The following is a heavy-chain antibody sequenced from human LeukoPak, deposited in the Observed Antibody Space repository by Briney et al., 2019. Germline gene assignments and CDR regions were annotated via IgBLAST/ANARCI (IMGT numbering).Heavy chain of an antibody. V-gene: IGHV3-11*05. CDR3: SRDPRLVDY. CDR2: ISGSSTYT. J-gene: IGHJ4*02. D-gene: IGHD3-3*01. CDR1: GFTFSDYY. Sequence: GSLRLSCAASGFTFSDYYMTWIRQAPGKGLEWLSYISGSSTYTNYAGSVKGRFTISRDNAKNSLYLQMNSLRAEDTAVYYCSRDPRLVDYWGQGTLVTVSS.